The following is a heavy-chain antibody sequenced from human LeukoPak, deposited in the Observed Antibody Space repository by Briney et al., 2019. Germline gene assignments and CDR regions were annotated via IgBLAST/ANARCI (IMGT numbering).Heavy chain of an antibody. CDR2: IYSSGIA. J-gene: IGHJ5*02. CDR1: GASISGYY. D-gene: IGHD2-2*01. V-gene: IGHV4-4*07. Sequence: SETLSLTCTVSGASISGYYWSWIRQPAGKGLEWIGRIYSSGIANYNPSLKSRVTMSVDTSKNQFSLKVTSVIAADTAVYYCARDDADPSGQFKAFDPWGQGTLVIVSS. CDR3: ARDDADPSGQFKAFDP.